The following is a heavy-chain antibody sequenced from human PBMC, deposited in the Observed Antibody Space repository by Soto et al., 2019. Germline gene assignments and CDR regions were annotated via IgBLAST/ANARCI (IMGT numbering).Heavy chain of an antibody. V-gene: IGHV4-34*01. J-gene: IGHJ4*02. Sequence: QVQLQEWGARLLKPSETLSLTCAVSGGSLNDYYWIWIRQFPGKGLEWIGDIYHSGGTNYNPSVKSRVTISIEPSRNQFSLQLRSVTAADTAVYFWARGEAYDNYPARWGQGILVTVSS. CDR1: GGSLNDYY. CDR3: ARGEAYDNYPAR. D-gene: IGHD3-9*01. CDR2: IYHSGGT.